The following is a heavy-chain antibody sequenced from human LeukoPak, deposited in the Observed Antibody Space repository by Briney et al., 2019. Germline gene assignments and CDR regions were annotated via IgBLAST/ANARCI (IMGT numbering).Heavy chain of an antibody. CDR1: GGSISSYY. J-gene: IGHJ3*02. CDR3: STYNWNDSDAFDI. D-gene: IGHD1-20*01. V-gene: IGHV4-59*01. Sequence: SETLSLTCTVSGGSISSYYWSWIRQPPGKGLEWIGYIYYSGSTNYNPSLKSRVTISVDTSKNQFSLKLSSVTAADTAAYYCSTYNWNDSDAFDIWGQGTMLTVSS. CDR2: IYYSGST.